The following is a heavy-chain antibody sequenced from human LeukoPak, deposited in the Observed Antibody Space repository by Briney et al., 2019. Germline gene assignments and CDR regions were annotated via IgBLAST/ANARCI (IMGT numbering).Heavy chain of an antibody. CDR2: ISSGGTT. CDR3: AKDHGYFDY. V-gene: IGHV3-66*01. Sequence: PGGSLRLSCAASGFTFSSYWMSWVRQAPGKGLEWVSVISSGGTTYYADSVKGRFTISRDNSKNTLYLQMNSLRAEDTAVYYCAKDHGYFDYWGQGTLVTVSS. J-gene: IGHJ4*02. CDR1: GFTFSSYW.